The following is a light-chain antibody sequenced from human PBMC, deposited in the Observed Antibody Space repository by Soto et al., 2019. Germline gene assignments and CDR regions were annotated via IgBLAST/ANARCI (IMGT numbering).Light chain of an antibody. CDR3: QQSYSTPQNT. J-gene: IGKJ2*01. V-gene: IGKV1-39*01. CDR1: QSISWY. CDR2: AAS. Sequence: DIQMTQSPSSLSASVGDRVTITCRASQSISWYLNWYQQKPGKAPKLLIYAASSLQSGVPSRFSGSGSGTDFTLTISSLQPEDFATYYCQQSYSTPQNTFGQGTKVDIK.